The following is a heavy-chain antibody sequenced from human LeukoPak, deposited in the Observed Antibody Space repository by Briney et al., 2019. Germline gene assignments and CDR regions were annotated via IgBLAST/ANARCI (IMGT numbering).Heavy chain of an antibody. Sequence: GASVKVSCKASGYAFTGYYMHWVRQAPGQGLEWMGWINPNSGGTNYAQKFQGRVTMTRDTSISTAYMELSRLRSDDTAVYYCARDPLQHSDAFDIWGQGTMVTVSS. J-gene: IGHJ3*02. D-gene: IGHD1-1*01. V-gene: IGHV1-2*02. CDR2: INPNSGGT. CDR3: ARDPLQHSDAFDI. CDR1: GYAFTGYY.